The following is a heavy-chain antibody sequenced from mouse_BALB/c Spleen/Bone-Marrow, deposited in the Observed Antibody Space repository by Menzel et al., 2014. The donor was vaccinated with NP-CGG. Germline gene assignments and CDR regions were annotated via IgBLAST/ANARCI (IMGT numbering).Heavy chain of an antibody. Sequence: EVKLVESGGGLVQPGGSLELSCAASGFDFSSYWMSWVRQAPGKGLEWIGEINPDSNTINYTPSLKDKFIISRDNAKNTLCLQMSKVRSEDTALYYCARMGHYGWFAYWGQGTLVTVSA. V-gene: IGHV4-1*02. CDR1: GFDFSSYW. J-gene: IGHJ3*01. D-gene: IGHD1-1*01. CDR3: ARMGHYGWFAY. CDR2: INPDSNTI.